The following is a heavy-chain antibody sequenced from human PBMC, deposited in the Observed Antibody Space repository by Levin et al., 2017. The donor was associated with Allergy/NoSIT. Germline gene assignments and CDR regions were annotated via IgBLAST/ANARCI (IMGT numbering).Heavy chain of an antibody. Sequence: QPGGSLRLSCAASGFTFSRYDMHWVRQPTGKGLEWVSAIGTTGDTYYPDSVKGRFTISRENAKNSLYLQMNSLTAGDTAVYYCARAGIVRATVNAFDIWGQGTMVTVSS. CDR3: ARAGIVRATVNAFDI. V-gene: IGHV3-13*01. CDR2: IGTTGDT. J-gene: IGHJ3*02. D-gene: IGHD1-26*01. CDR1: GFTFSRYD.